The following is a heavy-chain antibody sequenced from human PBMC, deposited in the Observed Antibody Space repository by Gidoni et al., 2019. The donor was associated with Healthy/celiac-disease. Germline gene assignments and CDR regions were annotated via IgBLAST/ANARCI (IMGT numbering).Heavy chain of an antibody. J-gene: IGHJ6*02. V-gene: IGHV3-9*01. CDR1: GFIFADYA. CDR3: AKDLASGRDYYYGMDV. D-gene: IGHD6-19*01. CDR2: ISWNSGSI. Sequence: EVQLVESGGGLVQPGRSLRLSCAASGFIFADYAMHWVRQAPGKGLEWVSGISWNSGSIGYADSVKGRFTISRDNAKNSLYLQMNSLRAEDTALYYCAKDLASGRDYYYGMDVWGQGTTVTVSS.